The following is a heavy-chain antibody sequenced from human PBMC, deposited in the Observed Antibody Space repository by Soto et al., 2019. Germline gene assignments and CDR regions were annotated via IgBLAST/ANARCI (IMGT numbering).Heavy chain of an antibody. CDR2: IYYSGST. Sequence: PSGTLSLTYAVSGCYVSSRSCYWCCIRTPPGKGLEWIGYIYYSGSTNYNPSLKIRVTISVDTSKNQFSLKLSSVTAADTAVYYCARAAVVPAAISYYGMDVWGQGTTVTVSS. D-gene: IGHD2-2*01. J-gene: IGHJ6*02. CDR1: GCYVSSRSCY. V-gene: IGHV4-61*01. CDR3: ARAAVVPAAISYYGMDV.